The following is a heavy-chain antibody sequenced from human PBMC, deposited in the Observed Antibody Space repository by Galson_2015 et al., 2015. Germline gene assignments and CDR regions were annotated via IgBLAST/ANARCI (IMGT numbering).Heavy chain of an antibody. CDR3: ARDHPQGVGATIGNDAFDI. Sequence: CAISGDSVSSNSAAWNWIRQSPSRGLEWLGRTYYRSKWYNDYAVSVKSRITINPDTSKNQFSLQLNSVTPEDTAVYYCARDHPQGVGATIGNDAFDIWGQGTMVTVSS. V-gene: IGHV6-1*01. D-gene: IGHD1-26*01. CDR2: TYYRSKWYN. J-gene: IGHJ3*02. CDR1: GDSVSSNSAA.